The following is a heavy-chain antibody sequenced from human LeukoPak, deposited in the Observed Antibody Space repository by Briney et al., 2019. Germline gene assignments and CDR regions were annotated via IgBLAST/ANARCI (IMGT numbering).Heavy chain of an antibody. J-gene: IGHJ5*02. Sequence: SVKVSCKASGGTFSSYGISWVRQAPGQGLEWMGGIIPIFGTANYAQKFQGRVTITTDESTSTAYMELSSLRSEDTAVYYCARGKAYCGGDCNWFDPWGQGTLVTVSS. CDR2: IIPIFGTA. CDR1: GGTFSSYG. V-gene: IGHV1-69*05. CDR3: ARGKAYCGGDCNWFDP. D-gene: IGHD2-21*02.